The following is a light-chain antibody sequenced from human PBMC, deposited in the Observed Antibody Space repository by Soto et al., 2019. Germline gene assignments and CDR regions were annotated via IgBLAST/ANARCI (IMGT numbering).Light chain of an antibody. CDR3: SSKRDSSTLFV. V-gene: IGLV2-14*01. J-gene: IGLJ1*01. CDR1: SSDVGAYNY. Sequence: SFLTQPASVSGSPGRSITISCAGTSSDVGAYNYVSWYQHHPGKVPKLLIYEVTTRPSGVSDRFSGSKSGNTASLTISGLQAEDEADYYCSSKRDSSTLFVFGTGTKVTVL. CDR2: EVT.